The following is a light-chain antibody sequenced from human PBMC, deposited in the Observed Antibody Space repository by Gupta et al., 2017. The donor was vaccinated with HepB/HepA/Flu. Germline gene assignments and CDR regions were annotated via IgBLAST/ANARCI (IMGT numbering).Light chain of an antibody. CDR3: QYYDKSMRVV. CDR2: DDN. V-gene: IGLV1-40*01. J-gene: IGLJ2*01. CDR1: SSNIGAGYA. Sequence: SVLTQPPSVSGAPGATVTISCTGSSSNIGAGYAVHWYQQLPGIATTRPTSDDNNRPSGVPDRFSGSKFGSSVYMYISGLQAEDEADEFCQYYDKSMRVVFGTGTTLTVL.